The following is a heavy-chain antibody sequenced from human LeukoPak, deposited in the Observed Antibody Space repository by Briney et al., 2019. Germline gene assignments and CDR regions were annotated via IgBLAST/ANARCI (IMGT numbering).Heavy chain of an antibody. V-gene: IGHV1-2*02. D-gene: IGHD5-18*01. CDR3: ARDLGTAMVTGIDY. CDR2: INPNSGGT. CDR1: GYTFTGDD. J-gene: IGHJ4*02. Sequence: GPSVKVSCKASGYTFTGDDMHWVRQAPGQGLEWMGWINPNSGGTNYAQKFQGRVTMTRDTSISTAYMELSRLRSDDTAVYYCARDLGTAMVTGIDYWGQGTLVTVSS.